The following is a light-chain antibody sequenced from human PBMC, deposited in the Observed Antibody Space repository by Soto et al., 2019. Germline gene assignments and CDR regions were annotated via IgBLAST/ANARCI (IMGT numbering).Light chain of an antibody. CDR3: QQRNNWPPEGT. Sequence: EIVLTQSPATLSLSPGERATLSCRASQSVGSYLAWYQQKPGQAPRLLISDASNRATGIPARFSGSGSGTDFTLNISNLEPEDFAVYYCQQRNNWPPEGTFGQGTKVEIK. CDR1: QSVGSY. J-gene: IGKJ1*01. CDR2: DAS. V-gene: IGKV3-11*01.